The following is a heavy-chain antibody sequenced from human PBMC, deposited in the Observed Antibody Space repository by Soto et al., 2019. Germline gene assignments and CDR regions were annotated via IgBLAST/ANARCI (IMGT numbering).Heavy chain of an antibody. CDR1: GGSISSYY. Sequence: SETLSLTFTVSGGSISSYYWSWIRQPPGKGLEWIGYIYYSGSTNYNPSLKSRVTISVDTSKNQFSLKLSSVTAADTAVYYCARASMVRGAYQYYFDYWGQGTLVTVSS. J-gene: IGHJ4*02. CDR3: ARASMVRGAYQYYFDY. D-gene: IGHD3-10*01. V-gene: IGHV4-59*01. CDR2: IYYSGST.